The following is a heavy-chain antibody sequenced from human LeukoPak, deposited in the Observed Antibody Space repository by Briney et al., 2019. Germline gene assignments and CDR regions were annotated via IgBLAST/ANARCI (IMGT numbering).Heavy chain of an antibody. Sequence: ASVKLSCKASGYTFTSYGISWVRQAPGQGLEWMGWISAYNGNTNYAQKLQGRVTMTTDTSTSTAYMELRSLRSDDTAVYYCARVWSGYYTPEGYYRHYYYGMDVWGQGTTVTVSS. D-gene: IGHD3-3*01. CDR3: ARVWSGYYTPEGYYRHYYYGMDV. V-gene: IGHV1-18*01. J-gene: IGHJ6*02. CDR1: GYTFTSYG. CDR2: ISAYNGNT.